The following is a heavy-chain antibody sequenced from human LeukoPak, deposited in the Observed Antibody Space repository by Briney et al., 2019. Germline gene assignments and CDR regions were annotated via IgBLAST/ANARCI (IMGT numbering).Heavy chain of an antibody. CDR2: VDPEDGET. CDR3: ATAYSKGPVDY. J-gene: IGHJ4*02. Sequence: ASVKVSCKVSGYTLTDYYMHWVQQAPGKGLEWMGLVDPEDGETIYAEKFQGRVTITADTSTDTAYKELSSLRSEDTAVYYCATAYSKGPVDYWGQGTLVTVSS. CDR1: GYTLTDYY. V-gene: IGHV1-69-2*01. D-gene: IGHD4-11*01.